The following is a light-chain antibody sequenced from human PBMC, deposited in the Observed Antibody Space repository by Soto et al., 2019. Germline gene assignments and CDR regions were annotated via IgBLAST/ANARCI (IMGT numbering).Light chain of an antibody. J-gene: IGKJ1*01. V-gene: IGKV3-20*01. CDR1: QSVSSY. CDR2: GTS. CDR3: QRFGTSPPWT. Sequence: EILMTQSPDTLSVSPGEIATLSCRASQSVSSYLAWYQQKPGQAPRLLIYGTSIRATGIPDRFSGSGSGTDFTLTITRLEPEDFAVYYCQRFGTSPPWTFGQGTKVDIK.